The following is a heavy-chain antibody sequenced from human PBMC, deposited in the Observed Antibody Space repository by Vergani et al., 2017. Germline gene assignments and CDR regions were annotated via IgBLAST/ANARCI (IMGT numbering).Heavy chain of an antibody. Sequence: QLVETGGALIQPGGSLRLSCAVSGLNVGTNSMNWVRQAPGKGLEWVSVIYADGDTSYADSVKGRFTVSRDASTNTVLLQMSSLRSEDTAVYYCARGLPFCSDFRCDHWFDPWGQGTLVTV. CDR2: IYADGDT. D-gene: IGHD3-3*01. CDR3: ARGLPFCSDFRCDHWFDP. V-gene: IGHV3-53*02. CDR1: GLNVGTNS. J-gene: IGHJ5*02.